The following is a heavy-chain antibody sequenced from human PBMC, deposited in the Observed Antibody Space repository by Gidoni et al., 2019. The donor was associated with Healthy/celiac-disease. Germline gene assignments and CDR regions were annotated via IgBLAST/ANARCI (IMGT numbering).Heavy chain of an antibody. CDR3: ARGINAHIPTHFDY. CDR2: INHSGST. V-gene: IGHV4-34*01. J-gene: IGHJ4*02. D-gene: IGHD2-21*01. Sequence: QVQLQQWGAGLLKPSETLSLTRAVYGGSFSGYYWSWIRQPPGKGLEWIGAINHSGSTNYNPSFKSRVTISVDTSKNQFSLKLSSVTAADTAVYYCARGINAHIPTHFDYWGQGTLVTVSS. CDR1: GGSFSGYY.